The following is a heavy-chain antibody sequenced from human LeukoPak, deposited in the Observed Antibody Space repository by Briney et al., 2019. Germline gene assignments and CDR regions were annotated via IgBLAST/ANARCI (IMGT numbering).Heavy chain of an antibody. V-gene: IGHV1-2*02. CDR1: GYTFTGYY. D-gene: IGHD3-3*01. CDR2: INPNSGGT. CDR3: ARACDFWSGNNWFDP. Sequence: ASVKVSCKASGYTFTGYYMHWVRQAPGQGLEWMGWINPNSGGTNYAQKFQGRVTMTRDTSISTAYMELSRLRSDDTAVYYCARACDFWSGNNWFDPWGQGTLVTVSS. J-gene: IGHJ5*02.